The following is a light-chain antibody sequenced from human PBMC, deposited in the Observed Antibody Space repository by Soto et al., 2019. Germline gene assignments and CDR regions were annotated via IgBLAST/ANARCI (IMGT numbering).Light chain of an antibody. V-gene: IGLV1-36*01. CDR2: YDR. J-gene: IGLJ2*01. CDR3: AAWDDSLNGVI. CDR1: NSNIGKNA. Sequence: QSVLTQPPSVSAAPRQRVTIPCSGSNSNIGKNAVNWYQQFPGKAPKLLIYYDRLLPSGVSDRFSGSKSGTSASLAISGLQSEDEADYYCAAWDDSLNGVIFGGGTKLTVL.